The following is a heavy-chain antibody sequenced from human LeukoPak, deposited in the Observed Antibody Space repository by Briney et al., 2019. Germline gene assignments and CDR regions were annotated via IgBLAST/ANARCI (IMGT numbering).Heavy chain of an antibody. CDR1: GYTFTSYY. Sequence: GASVKVSCKASGYTFTSYYMHWVRQAPGQGLEWMGIINPSGGSTSYAQKFQGRVTMTRDTSTSTVYMELSSLRSEDTAVYYCARDRFLVNYGDYSDAFDIWGQRTMVTVSS. J-gene: IGHJ3*02. CDR3: ARDRFLVNYGDYSDAFDI. CDR2: INPSGGST. D-gene: IGHD4-17*01. V-gene: IGHV1-46*01.